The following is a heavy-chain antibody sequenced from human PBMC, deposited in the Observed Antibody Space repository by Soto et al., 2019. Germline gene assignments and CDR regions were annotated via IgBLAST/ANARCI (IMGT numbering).Heavy chain of an antibody. CDR1: GGSISSGGYY. CDR3: ARSMVRGVIYDYYYGMDV. J-gene: IGHJ6*02. CDR2: IYYSGST. D-gene: IGHD3-10*01. Sequence: SETLSLTCTVSGGSISSGGYYWSWIRQHPGKGLEWIGYIYYSGSTYYNPSLKSRVTISVDTSKNQFSLKLSSVTAADTAVYYCARSMVRGVIYDYYYGMDVWGQGTTVTVSS. V-gene: IGHV4-31*03.